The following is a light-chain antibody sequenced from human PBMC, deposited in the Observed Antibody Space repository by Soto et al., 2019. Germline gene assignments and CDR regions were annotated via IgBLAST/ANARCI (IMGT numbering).Light chain of an antibody. CDR1: SGHSSYA. Sequence: QLVLTQSPSASASLGASVTLTCTLSSGHSSYAIAWHQQQPEKGPRYLMKLNSDGSHSKGDVSPDRFSGSSSGAERYLTISRLQSEDEADYYCQTWGTGIHYVFGTGTKLTVL. V-gene: IGLV4-69*01. CDR3: QTWGTGIHYV. J-gene: IGLJ1*01. CDR2: LNSDGSH.